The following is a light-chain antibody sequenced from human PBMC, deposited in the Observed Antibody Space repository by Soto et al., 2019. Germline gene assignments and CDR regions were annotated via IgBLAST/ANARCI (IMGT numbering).Light chain of an antibody. CDR3: SSYTTSSTYV. V-gene: IGLV2-14*03. J-gene: IGLJ1*01. CDR2: NVS. Sequence: QSALTQPASVSGSPGQSITISCTGTSSDVGDYNYVSWYQQHPGKAPKLVIYNVSNRPSGVSNRFSGSKSDNTASLTISGLQAEDEADYYCSSYTTSSTYVFGTGTKLTVL. CDR1: SSDVGDYNY.